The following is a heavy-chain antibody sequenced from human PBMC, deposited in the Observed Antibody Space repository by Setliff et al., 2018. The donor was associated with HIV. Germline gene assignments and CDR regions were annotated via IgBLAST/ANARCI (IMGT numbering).Heavy chain of an antibody. CDR3: ARGRRNEWELLLLAFDM. CDR2: IHHSGST. Sequence: SETLSLTCAVYAGSFSGYYWSWIRQPSGKGLEWIGEIHHSGSTNYNPSLKSRVTISVDTSKNQFSLKLSSVTAADTAVYYCARGRRNEWELLLLAFDMWGQGTMVTVTS. J-gene: IGHJ3*02. CDR1: AGSFSGYY. D-gene: IGHD1-26*01. V-gene: IGHV4-34*01.